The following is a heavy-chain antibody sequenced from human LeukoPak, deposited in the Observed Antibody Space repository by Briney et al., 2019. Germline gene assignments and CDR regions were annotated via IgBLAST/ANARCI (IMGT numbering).Heavy chain of an antibody. Sequence: GGSLRLSCAASGFTFSSYGMHWVRQAPGKGLEWVAVIWYGGSNKYYADSVKGRFTISRDNAKNTLYLQMNSLRVEDTAVYYCARETLSREKAADYWGQGTLVTVSS. D-gene: IGHD5-24*01. CDR1: GFTFSSYG. J-gene: IGHJ4*02. CDR2: IWYGGSNK. CDR3: ARETLSREKAADY. V-gene: IGHV3-33*08.